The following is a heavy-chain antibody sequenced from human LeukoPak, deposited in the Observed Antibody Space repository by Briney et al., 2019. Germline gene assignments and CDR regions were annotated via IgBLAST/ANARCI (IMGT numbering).Heavy chain of an antibody. CDR2: ISINGVST. D-gene: IGHD1-26*01. Sequence: GGSLRLSCAASGFTSGSYAMSWVRQAPGKGLEWVSAISINGVSTYYADSVKGRFTISRDNSKNTLYLQMNSLRTEDTGVYYCAVPWELRVDYWGQGTLVTVSS. J-gene: IGHJ4*02. CDR1: GFTSGSYA. CDR3: AVPWELRVDY. V-gene: IGHV3-23*01.